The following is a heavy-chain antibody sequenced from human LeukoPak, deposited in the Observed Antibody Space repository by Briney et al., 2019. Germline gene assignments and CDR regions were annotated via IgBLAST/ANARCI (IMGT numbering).Heavy chain of an antibody. J-gene: IGHJ4*02. CDR3: ARGPPNWGYDY. Sequence: WVXXXTXXXXXXMGWMSPNSGDTGYAQKFQDRVTMTRNTSISTAYMELSSLRSDDTAVYYCARGPPNWGYDYWGPGTLVTVSS. D-gene: IGHD7-27*01. V-gene: IGHV1-8*01. CDR2: MSPNSGDT.